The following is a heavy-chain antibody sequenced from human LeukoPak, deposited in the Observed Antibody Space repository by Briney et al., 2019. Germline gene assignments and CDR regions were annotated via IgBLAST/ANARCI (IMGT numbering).Heavy chain of an antibody. CDR2: IDYSGGSS. D-gene: IGHD6-19*01. V-gene: IGHV3-23*01. CDR1: GFTLSSYE. CDR3: AKGRTEGGTLALDY. J-gene: IGHJ4*02. Sequence: GGSLRLSCTVSGFTLSSYEMSWIRQAPGRGLEWVSSIDYSGGSSYYADSVKGRFTISRDDSKNTLYLQVNSLRAEDTAVYYCAKGRTEGGTLALDYWGQGTLVTVSS.